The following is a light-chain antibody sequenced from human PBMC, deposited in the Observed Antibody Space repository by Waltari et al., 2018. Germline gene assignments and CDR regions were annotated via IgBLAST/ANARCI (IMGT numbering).Light chain of an antibody. CDR3: QQYHRYST. J-gene: IGKJ2*01. CDR2: QAC. V-gene: IGKV1-5*03. Sequence: DIQMTQSPSTLSASVGDTVSITCRSSQSINTWVAWYQQKPGEAPKLLIYQACRLESGVPSRFSGSSSGTDFTLTLNTLQPDDSATYYCQQYHRYSTFGQGTKLEIK. CDR1: QSINTW.